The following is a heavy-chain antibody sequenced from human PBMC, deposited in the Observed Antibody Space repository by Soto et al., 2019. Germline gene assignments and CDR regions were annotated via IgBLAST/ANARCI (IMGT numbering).Heavy chain of an antibody. CDR1: GFTFSSYA. CDR3: AREYYGMDV. J-gene: IGHJ6*02. Sequence: GGSLRLSCAASGFTFSSYAMHWVRQAPGKGLEWVAVISYDGSNKYYADSVKGRFTISRDNSKNTLYLQMNSLRAEDTAVYYCAREYYGMDVWGQGTTVTVSS. CDR2: ISYDGSNK. V-gene: IGHV3-30-3*01.